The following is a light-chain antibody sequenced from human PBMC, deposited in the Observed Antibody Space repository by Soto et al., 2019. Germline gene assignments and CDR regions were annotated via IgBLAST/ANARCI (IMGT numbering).Light chain of an antibody. Sequence: QSVLTQPASVSGSPGQSITISCTGSSSSFVSYNLVSWFQQHPGKAPKLMIYEASKRPSGVSNRFSGSKSGNTASLTISGLQAEDEADYYCSSYTSSSTRVFGGGTKLTVL. J-gene: IGLJ3*02. CDR1: SSSFVSYNL. CDR3: SSYTSSSTRV. V-gene: IGLV2-14*02. CDR2: EAS.